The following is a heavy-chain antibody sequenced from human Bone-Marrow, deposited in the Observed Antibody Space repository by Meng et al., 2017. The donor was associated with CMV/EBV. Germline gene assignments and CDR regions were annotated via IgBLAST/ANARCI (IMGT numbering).Heavy chain of an antibody. CDR1: GFTFSSYG. CDR2: IRYDGSNK. D-gene: IGHD6-13*01. V-gene: IGHV3-30*02. Sequence: GESLKISCAASGFTFSSYGMHWVRQAPGKGLEWVAFIRYDGSNKYYADSVKGRFTISRDNSKNTLYLQMNSLRAEDTAVYYCAKGLPGIAAVLGVWGQGTTVTVSS. J-gene: IGHJ6*02. CDR3: AKGLPGIAAVLGV.